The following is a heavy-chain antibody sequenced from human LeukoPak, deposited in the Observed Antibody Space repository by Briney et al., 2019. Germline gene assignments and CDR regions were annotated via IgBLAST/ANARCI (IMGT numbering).Heavy chain of an antibody. Sequence: GSLRLSCAASGFTFSSYEMNWVRQAPGKGLEWVSYISSSGSTIYYADSVKGRFTISRDNAKNLLYLQMNSLRAEDTAVYYCAELGITMIGGVWGKGTTVTISS. J-gene: IGHJ6*04. D-gene: IGHD3-10*02. CDR3: AELGITMIGGV. CDR1: GFTFSSYE. CDR2: ISSSGSTI. V-gene: IGHV3-48*03.